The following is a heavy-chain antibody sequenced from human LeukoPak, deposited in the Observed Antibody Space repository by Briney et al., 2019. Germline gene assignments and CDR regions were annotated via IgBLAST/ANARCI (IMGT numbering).Heavy chain of an antibody. V-gene: IGHV4-39*01. CDR3: ARHRVASAYSSFDY. D-gene: IGHD2-15*01. J-gene: IGHJ4*02. CDR2: LFNSGVT. CDR1: GASISSTGYY. Sequence: SEALSPTCTVSGASISSTGYYWGWIRQSPGKRLEWIGSLFNSGVTYYSPSLKSRVSTSVDTSNNHLSLRLTSLTAADTAIYYCARHRVASAYSSFDYWGQGTLVTVSS.